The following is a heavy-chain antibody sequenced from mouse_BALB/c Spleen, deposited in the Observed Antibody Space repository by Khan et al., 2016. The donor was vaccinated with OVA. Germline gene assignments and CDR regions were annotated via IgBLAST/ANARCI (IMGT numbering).Heavy chain of an antibody. D-gene: IGHD6-1*01. CDR3: AIGRLVLQYPDYVDN. V-gene: IGHV3-2*02. J-gene: IGHJ2*01. CDR2: ISYSGST. Sequence: EVQLQESGPGLLKPSQSLSLTCTVTGYSITSDYAWYWIRQFHGNKLVWMAYISYSGSTTYKPSLRRRISIPRDTSKNQFFLQLHYVNSEDTATFDLAIGRLVLQYPDYVDNWGQGTTLTVSS. CDR1: GYSITSDYA.